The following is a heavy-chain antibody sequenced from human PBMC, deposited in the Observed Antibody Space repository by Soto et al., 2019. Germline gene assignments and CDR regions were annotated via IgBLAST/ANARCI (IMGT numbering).Heavy chain of an antibody. J-gene: IGHJ4*02. V-gene: IGHV2-5*01. CDR1: GFSLRDYAVG. Sequence: QITLKESGPTLVKPTQTLTLTCTFSGFSLRDYAVGVGWIRQPPGKALEWLSFIYWNDNEYYSPSLRSRLTISKDTSKNQVVRTMTNMDPVDTATYYCAHGSGWLFDYWGQGTLVTVSS. CDR3: AHGSGWLFDY. D-gene: IGHD6-19*01. CDR2: IYWNDNE.